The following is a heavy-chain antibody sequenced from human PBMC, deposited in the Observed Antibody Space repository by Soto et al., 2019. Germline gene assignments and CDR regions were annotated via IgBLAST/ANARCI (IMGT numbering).Heavy chain of an antibody. CDR2: IGTAGDT. CDR3: EKASTLAAAGNYFDY. V-gene: IGHV3-13*01. Sequence: GGSLRLSCAASGFTFGTYDMHWVRRATGKGLEWVSAIGTAGDTYYPDSVRGRFTISRENAKNSWYLQMNSLRAEDTAVYYCEKASTLAAAGNYFDYWGQGTLVTVSS. J-gene: IGHJ4*02. D-gene: IGHD6-13*01. CDR1: GFTFGTYD.